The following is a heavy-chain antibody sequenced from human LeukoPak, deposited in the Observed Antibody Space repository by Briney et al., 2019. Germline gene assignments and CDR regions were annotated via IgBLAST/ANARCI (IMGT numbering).Heavy chain of an antibody. CDR2: IIPIFGTA. CDR1: GGTFSSYA. J-gene: IGHJ4*02. D-gene: IGHD2-2*01. V-gene: IGHV1-69*05. Sequence: SSVKVSCKASGGTFSSYAISWVRQAPGQGLEWMGGIIPIFGTANYAQKFQGRVTITTDESPSTAYMELSSLRSEDTAVYYCARPYCSSTSCSNYFDYWGQGTLVTVSS. CDR3: ARPYCSSTSCSNYFDY.